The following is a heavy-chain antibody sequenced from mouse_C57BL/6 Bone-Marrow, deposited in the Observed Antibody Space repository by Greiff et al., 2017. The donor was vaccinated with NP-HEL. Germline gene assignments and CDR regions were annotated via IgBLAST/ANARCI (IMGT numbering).Heavy chain of an antibody. CDR2: IYPRSGNT. V-gene: IGHV1-81*01. Sequence: QVQLQQSGAELARPGASVKLSCKASGYTFTSYGISWVKQRPGQGLEWIGEIYPRSGNTYYNEKFKGKATLTADKSSSTAYMELRSLTSEDSAVYFCATPWFAYWGQGTLVTVSA. J-gene: IGHJ3*01. CDR3: ATPWFAY. CDR1: GYTFTSYG.